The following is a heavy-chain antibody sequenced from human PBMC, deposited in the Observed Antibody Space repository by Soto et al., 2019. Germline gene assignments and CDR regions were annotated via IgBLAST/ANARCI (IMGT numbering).Heavy chain of an antibody. CDR3: ARDHGVYSDSSGYYYY. D-gene: IGHD3-22*01. CDR2: ISYDGSNK. CDR1: GFTFSSYA. Sequence: GGSLRLSCAASGFTFSSYAMHWVRQAPGKGLEWVAVISYDGSNKYYADSVKGRFTISRDNSKNTLYLQMNSLRAEDTAVYYCARDHGVYSDSSGYYYYWGQGTLVTVPS. J-gene: IGHJ4*02. V-gene: IGHV3-30*04.